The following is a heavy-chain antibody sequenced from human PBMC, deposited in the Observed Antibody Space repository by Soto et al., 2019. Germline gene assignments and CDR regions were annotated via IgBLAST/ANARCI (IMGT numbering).Heavy chain of an antibody. Sequence: QVQLQESGPGLVKPSQTLSLTCTVSGGSISSSSSYWSWIRQHPGKGLEWIGYIYYDGTTYHNPSLKSRVNMSVETSKNQFSLKLSSVTAADTAVYYCARAPALDIVVVVALYGYYFDYWGQGTLVTVSS. CDR1: GGSISSSSSY. D-gene: IGHD2-15*01. V-gene: IGHV4-31*03. J-gene: IGHJ4*02. CDR3: ARAPALDIVVVVALYGYYFDY. CDR2: IYYDGTT.